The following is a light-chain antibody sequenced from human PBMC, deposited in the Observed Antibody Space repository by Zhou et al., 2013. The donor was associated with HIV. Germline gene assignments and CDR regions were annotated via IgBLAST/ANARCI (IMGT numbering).Light chain of an antibody. V-gene: IGKV1-27*01. CDR1: HDISNY. Sequence: DIQMTQSPSSLSASVGDRVTITCRASHDISNYLAWYQHQPGKPPKVLIYASSTLQSGVPSRFSGSGSGTDFTLTISSLQPEDSATYYCQKYGTAPRTFGQGTKVVIK. CDR2: ASS. CDR3: QKYGTAPRT. J-gene: IGKJ1*01.